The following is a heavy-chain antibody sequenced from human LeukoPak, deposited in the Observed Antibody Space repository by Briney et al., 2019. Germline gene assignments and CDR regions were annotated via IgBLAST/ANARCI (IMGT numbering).Heavy chain of an antibody. J-gene: IGHJ4*02. CDR1: GGSVSNYY. CDR3: ARLFAYSSSSYFDY. CDR2: VYYTGST. V-gene: IGHV4-59*08. D-gene: IGHD6-6*01. Sequence: SETLSLTCSVSGGSVSNYYWSWIRQPPGKGLEWIGYVYYTGSTNYNPSLKSRVTMFEDKSKNQFSLRLYSMTVADTAVYYCARLFAYSSSSYFDYWGQGSLVTVSS.